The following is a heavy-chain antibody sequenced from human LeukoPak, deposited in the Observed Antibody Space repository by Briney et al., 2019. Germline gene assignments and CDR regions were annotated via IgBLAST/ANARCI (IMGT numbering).Heavy chain of an antibody. CDR2: ISGSGGST. J-gene: IGHJ4*02. Sequence: GGSLRLSCAASGFTFSSYGMSWVRQAPGKGLEWVSAISGSGGSTYYADSVKGRFTISRDNSKNTLYLQMNSLRAEDTAVYYCASSLFRGRELGFDYWGQGTLVTVSS. CDR3: ASSLFRGRELGFDY. V-gene: IGHV3-23*01. D-gene: IGHD3-10*01. CDR1: GFTFSSYG.